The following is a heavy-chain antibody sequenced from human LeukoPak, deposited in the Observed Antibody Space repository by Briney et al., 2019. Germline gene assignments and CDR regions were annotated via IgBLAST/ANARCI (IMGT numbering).Heavy chain of an antibody. CDR2: ISSRSSYI. J-gene: IGHJ4*02. V-gene: IGHV3-21*01. D-gene: IGHD2-21*02. CDR3: ARDVPAYCGDDCYPDY. CDR1: GFTFSSYT. Sequence: GGSLRLSCAASGFTFSSYTMNWVRQAPGKGLEWDSSISSRSSYIYYADSVKGRFTISRDNAKNSLYLQMNSLRAEDMAVYYCARDVPAYCGDDCYPDYWGQGTLVTVSS.